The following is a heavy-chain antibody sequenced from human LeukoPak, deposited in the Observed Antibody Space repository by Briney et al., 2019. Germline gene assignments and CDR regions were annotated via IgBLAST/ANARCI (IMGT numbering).Heavy chain of an antibody. Sequence: PSQTLSLTCTVSGGSISSGDYYWSWIRQPPGKGLEWIGYICYSGSTYYNPSLKSRVTISVDTSKNQFSLKLSSVTAADTAVYYCARAPRGRTNLYYMDVWGKGTTVTVSS. D-gene: IGHD2-15*01. V-gene: IGHV4-30-4*01. CDR1: GGSISSGDYY. J-gene: IGHJ6*03. CDR2: ICYSGST. CDR3: ARAPRGRTNLYYMDV.